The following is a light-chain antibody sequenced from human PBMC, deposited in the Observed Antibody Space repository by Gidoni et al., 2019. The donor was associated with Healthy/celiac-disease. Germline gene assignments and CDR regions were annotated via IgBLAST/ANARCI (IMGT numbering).Light chain of an antibody. V-gene: IGKV3-11*01. CDR2: DAS. CDR3: QQSSNWPLT. J-gene: IGKJ4*01. CDR1: QSVSSY. Sequence: DIVLTQSPATLSLSPGDRATLSCRASQSVSSYLAWYQQKPGQAPRLLIYDASNRATGIPARFSGSGSGTDFTLTISSLEPEDFAVYYCQQSSNWPLTFXGXTKVEIK.